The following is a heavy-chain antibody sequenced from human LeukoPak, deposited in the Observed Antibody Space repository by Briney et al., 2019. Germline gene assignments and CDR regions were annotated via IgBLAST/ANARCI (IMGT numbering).Heavy chain of an antibody. V-gene: IGHV4-39*01. J-gene: IGHJ4*02. CDR2: IYCSGSN. CDR1: GGSLSSSSYY. CDR3: ARHGLVPTSNCYFDG. D-gene: IGHD4-11*01. Sequence: PETLSLTCTVSGGSLSSSSYYWGWIRQPPGKGPEWIGSIYCSGSNNYNPSLKKQITITVDTSKNLFFLKLSSMTAADTAVYYCARHGLVPTSNCYFDGWGQGTMVTVSS.